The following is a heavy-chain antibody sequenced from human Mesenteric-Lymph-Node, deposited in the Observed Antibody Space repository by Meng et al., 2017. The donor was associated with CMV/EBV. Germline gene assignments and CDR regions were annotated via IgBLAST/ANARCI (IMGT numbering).Heavy chain of an antibody. Sequence: SCKASGYTFTTYGISWVRQAPGQGLEWMGWISPYNRNTNHEQRLQGRVTMTTDTSTNTAYMELRSLTSDDTAVYFCARDLVGNNPFDYWGQGTLVTVSS. CDR3: ARDLVGNNPFDY. J-gene: IGHJ4*02. CDR1: GYTFTTYG. V-gene: IGHV1-18*01. D-gene: IGHD1-26*01. CDR2: ISPYNRNT.